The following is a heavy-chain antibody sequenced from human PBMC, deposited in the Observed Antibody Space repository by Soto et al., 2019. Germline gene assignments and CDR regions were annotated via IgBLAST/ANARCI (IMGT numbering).Heavy chain of an antibody. J-gene: IGHJ3*02. CDR1: GFTFSSYA. CDR2: ISYDGSNK. CDR3: ARDRDEPSSADAFDI. V-gene: IGHV3-30-3*01. Sequence: GGSLRLSCAASGFTFSSYAMHWVRQAPGKGLEWVAVISYDGSNKYYADSVKGRFTISRDNSKNTLYLQMNSLRAEDTAVYYCARDRDEPSSADAFDIWGQGTMVTVSS. D-gene: IGHD6-25*01.